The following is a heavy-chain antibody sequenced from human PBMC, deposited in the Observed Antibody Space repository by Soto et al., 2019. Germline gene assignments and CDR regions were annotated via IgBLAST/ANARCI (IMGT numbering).Heavy chain of an antibody. CDR3: VKDKGATIRKVTMDV. D-gene: IGHD2-21*02. Sequence: GGSLRLSCSASGLTFSSYAMYWVRQAPGKGLEYVEDISSNGGSTYYADSVKDRFTISRDNSRNTLYLQMSSLRDEDTGVFYCVKDKGATIRKVTMDVWGQGATVTAP. J-gene: IGHJ6*02. V-gene: IGHV3-64D*08. CDR2: ISSNGGST. CDR1: GLTFSSYA.